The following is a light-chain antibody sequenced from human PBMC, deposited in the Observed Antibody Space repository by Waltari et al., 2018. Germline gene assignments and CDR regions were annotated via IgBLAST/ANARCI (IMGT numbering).Light chain of an antibody. CDR3: QVWDSDSDVWV. J-gene: IGLJ3*02. CDR2: DDS. V-gene: IGLV3-21*02. CDR1: YFGVEG. Sequence: SYVLTQPPSVSVAPGQTARITCAEYYFGVEGVNWYQQKSGQAPILVGYDDSDRPSGIPERFSGSNSGNTATLSISRVEVGDEADYYCQVWDSDSDVWVFGGGTKLTVL.